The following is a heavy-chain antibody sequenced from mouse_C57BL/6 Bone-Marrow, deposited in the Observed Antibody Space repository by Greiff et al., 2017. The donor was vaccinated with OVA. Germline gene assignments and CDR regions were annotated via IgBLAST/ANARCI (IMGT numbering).Heavy chain of an antibody. CDR2: IDPANGNT. CDR1: GFNIKNTY. D-gene: IGHD2-3*01. J-gene: IGHJ3*01. Sequence: ELQLQQSVAELVRPGASVKLSCTASGFNIKNTYMHWVKQRPEQGLEWIGRIDPANGNTKYAPKFQGKATITADTSSNTAYLQLSSLTSEDTAIYYCARDIDDGYPWLAYWGQGTLVTVSA. V-gene: IGHV14-3*01. CDR3: ARDIDDGYPWLAY.